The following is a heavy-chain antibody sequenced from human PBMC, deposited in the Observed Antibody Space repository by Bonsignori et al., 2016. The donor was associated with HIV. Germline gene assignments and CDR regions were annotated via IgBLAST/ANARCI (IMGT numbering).Heavy chain of an antibody. CDR2: INPNSGGT. CDR1: GYTFTGYY. CDR3: ARDSLDFIVGATLGQDY. Sequence: ASVKVSCKASGYTFTGYYMHWVRQAPGQGLEWMGWINPNSGGTNYAQKFQGRVTMTWDTSISTAYMELTRLRSDDTAVYYCARDSLDFIVGATLGQDYWGQGTLVTVSS. V-gene: IGHV1-2*02. J-gene: IGHJ4*02. D-gene: IGHD1-26*01.